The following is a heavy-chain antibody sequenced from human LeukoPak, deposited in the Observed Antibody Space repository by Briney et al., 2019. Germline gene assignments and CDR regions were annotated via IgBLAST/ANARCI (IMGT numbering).Heavy chain of an antibody. CDR3: ARTGDWSYFDY. D-gene: IGHD2-21*02. Sequence: PSEILSLTCAVYGGSFSGYYWSWIRQPPGKGLEWIGEINHSGSTNYNPSLKSRVTISVDTSKNQFSLKLSSVTAADTAVYYCARTGDWSYFDYWGQGTLVTVSS. V-gene: IGHV4-34*01. CDR1: GGSFSGYY. J-gene: IGHJ4*02. CDR2: INHSGST.